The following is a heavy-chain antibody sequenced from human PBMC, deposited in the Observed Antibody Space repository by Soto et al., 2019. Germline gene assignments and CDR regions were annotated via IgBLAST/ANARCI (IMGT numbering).Heavy chain of an antibody. CDR3: ARGRGVGGGYYYYGMDV. V-gene: IGHV4-34*01. Sequence: QVQLQQWGAGLLKPSETLSLTCAVYGGSFSGYYWSWIRQPPGKGLEWIGEINHSGSTNYNPSLKSRVTISVDKSKNQFSLKLSSVTAADTAVYYCARGRGVGGGYYYYGMDVWGQGTTVTVSS. D-gene: IGHD2-15*01. J-gene: IGHJ6*02. CDR1: GGSFSGYY. CDR2: INHSGST.